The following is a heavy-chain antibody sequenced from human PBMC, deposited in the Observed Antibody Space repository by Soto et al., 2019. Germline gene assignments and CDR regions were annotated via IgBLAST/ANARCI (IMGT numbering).Heavy chain of an antibody. Sequence: AGGSLRLSCAASGFTFSGSAMHWVRQASGKGLEWVGRIRSKANSYATAYAVSVKGRFTSSRDDSKSTAYLQMNSLKTENTAVYYCTRRVYYDSSGYYLIDDYWGQGTLVSV. CDR1: GFTFSGSA. CDR3: TRRVYYDSSGYYLIDDY. D-gene: IGHD3-22*01. J-gene: IGHJ4*02. V-gene: IGHV3-73*01. CDR2: IRSKANSYAT.